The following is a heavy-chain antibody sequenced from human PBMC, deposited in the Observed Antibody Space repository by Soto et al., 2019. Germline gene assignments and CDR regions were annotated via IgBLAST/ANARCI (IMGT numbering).Heavy chain of an antibody. V-gene: IGHV4-59*01. Sequence: PSETLSLTCTVSGGSISSYYWSWIRQPPGKGLEWIGYIYYSGSTNYNPSLKSRVTISVDTSKNQFSLKLSSVTAADTAVYYCVALAGYYWGQGTLVTVSS. CDR3: VALAGYY. J-gene: IGHJ4*02. CDR2: IYYSGST. CDR1: GGSISSYY. D-gene: IGHD6-19*01.